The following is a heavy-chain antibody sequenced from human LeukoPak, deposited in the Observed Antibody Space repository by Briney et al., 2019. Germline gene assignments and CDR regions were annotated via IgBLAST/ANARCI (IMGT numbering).Heavy chain of an antibody. CDR1: GFTFDDYA. V-gene: IGHV3-9*01. Sequence: GGSLRLSCAASGFTFDDYAMHWVRQAPGKGLEWVSGISWNSGSIGYADSVKGRFTISRDNSKNTLYLQMNSLRAEDTAVYYCARGSVAGNHAFDIWGQGTMVTVSS. CDR2: ISWNSGSI. D-gene: IGHD6-19*01. J-gene: IGHJ3*02. CDR3: ARGSVAGNHAFDI.